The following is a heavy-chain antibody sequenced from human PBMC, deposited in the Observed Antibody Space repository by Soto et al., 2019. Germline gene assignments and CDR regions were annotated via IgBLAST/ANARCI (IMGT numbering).Heavy chain of an antibody. CDR2: IYYSGSA. D-gene: IGHD3-3*01. V-gene: IGHV4-30-4*01. Sequence: SEMLSLTSTVSGYSISSADYYWTWFRQPPGKGLEWIGYIYYSGSAYYNPSLESRLTMSIDTSMNQFSLELSSVAAADTAVYYCATHPFYDYYSGDYLDYWGQGTLVTVPQ. CDR3: ATHPFYDYYSGDYLDY. J-gene: IGHJ4*02. CDR1: GYSISSADYY.